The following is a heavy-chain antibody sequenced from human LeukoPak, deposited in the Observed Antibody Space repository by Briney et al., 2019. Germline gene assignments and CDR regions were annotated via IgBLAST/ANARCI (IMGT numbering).Heavy chain of an antibody. V-gene: IGHV1-2*02. Sequence: ASVKVSCKTSGFHFFSYYIHWVRQAPGQGLDWVGWINPQSGGTRYAQKFQDRVTVTSDASINTAYMELSRLRSDDTAVYYCVTDPGHSGMDHWGQGYLVTVSS. CDR2: INPQSGGT. J-gene: IGHJ4*02. CDR3: VTDPGHSGMDH. CDR1: GFHFFSYY. D-gene: IGHD3-10*01.